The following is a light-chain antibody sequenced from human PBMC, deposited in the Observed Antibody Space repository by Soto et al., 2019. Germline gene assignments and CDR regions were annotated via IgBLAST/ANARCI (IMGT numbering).Light chain of an antibody. CDR3: QVWATSGDHFYV. J-gene: IGLJ1*01. CDR2: DDS. CDR1: NIGNKN. V-gene: IGLV3-21*02. Sequence: SYELTQPPSVSVAPGQTARITCGGNNIGNKNVHWYQQKPGQAPVLVVYDDSDRPSGIPERFSGSNSGNTATLTISRVEAGDEADYYCQVWATSGDHFYVFGTGTKVTVL.